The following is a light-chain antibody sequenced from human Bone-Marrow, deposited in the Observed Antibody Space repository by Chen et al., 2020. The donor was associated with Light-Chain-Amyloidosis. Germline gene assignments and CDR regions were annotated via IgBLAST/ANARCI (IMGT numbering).Light chain of an antibody. CDR2: GKN. Sequence: SELTQDPVVVVALGQKVRITCQGDSLRRYYAGWYQQRPGQAPALVIYGKNNRPAGIPDRFSGSTSGNTASLTITGAQAKDEADYYCKFRDSSGNHLVFGGGTKLTVL. CDR1: SLRRYY. J-gene: IGLJ2*01. V-gene: IGLV3-19*01. CDR3: KFRDSSGNHLV.